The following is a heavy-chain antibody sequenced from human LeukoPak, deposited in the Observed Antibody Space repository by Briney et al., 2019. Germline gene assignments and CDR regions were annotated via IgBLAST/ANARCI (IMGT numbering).Heavy chain of an antibody. CDR2: IIPILGIA. Sequence: SVKVSCKASGYTFTGYYMHWVRQAPGQGLEWMGRIIPILGIANYAQKFQGRVTITADKSTSTAYMELSSLRSEDTAVYYCARDRTVGTFDYWGQGTLVTVSS. V-gene: IGHV1-69*04. J-gene: IGHJ4*02. D-gene: IGHD1-26*01. CDR1: GYTFTGYY. CDR3: ARDRTVGTFDY.